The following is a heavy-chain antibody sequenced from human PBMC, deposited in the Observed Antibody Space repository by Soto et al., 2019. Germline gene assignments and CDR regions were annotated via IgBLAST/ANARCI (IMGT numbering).Heavy chain of an antibody. CDR1: GYSFTNYA. Sequence: QVHLVQSGAEVKKPGTSVKVACKASGYSFTNYAMHWVRQAPGQRLEWMGWINTGNGNTQYSQKFLGRVTITRGTYASTAYMELSSLRSEDTAVYYCARRRTNVSYSFDYWGQGTLVTVSS. J-gene: IGHJ4*02. CDR2: INTGNGNT. CDR3: ARRRTNVSYSFDY. D-gene: IGHD2-8*01. V-gene: IGHV1-3*04.